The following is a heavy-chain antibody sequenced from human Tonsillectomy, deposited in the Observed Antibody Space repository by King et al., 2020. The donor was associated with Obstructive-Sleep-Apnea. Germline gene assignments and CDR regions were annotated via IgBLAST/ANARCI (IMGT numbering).Heavy chain of an antibody. V-gene: IGHV3-30*03. Sequence: VQLVESGGGVVQPGRSLRLSCAASGFTFSSYGMHWVRQAPGKGLEWVAVISYDGSNKYYADSVKGRFTISRDNSKNMLYLQMNSLRAEDTAVYYCAMGDSSGFYYYYGMDVLGQGTTVTVSS. J-gene: IGHJ6*02. CDR3: AMGDSSGFYYYYGMDV. D-gene: IGHD3-22*01. CDR2: ISYDGSNK. CDR1: GFTFSSYG.